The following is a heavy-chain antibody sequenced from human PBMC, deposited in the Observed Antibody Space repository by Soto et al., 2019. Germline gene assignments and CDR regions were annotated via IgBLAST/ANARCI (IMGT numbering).Heavy chain of an antibody. Sequence: PGGSLRLSCAASGFTFSRYAMSWVRQAPGKGLEWVSAISDSGGWTLFADSVKGRFPISRGHFKNPLFLQTNRLEAEGTAVYYCGKAMETWNGRGYFGHWGRGTLGTVS. D-gene: IGHD1-1*01. CDR2: ISDSGGWT. CDR3: GKAMETWNGRGYFGH. V-gene: IGHV3-23*01. J-gene: IGHJ4*02. CDR1: GFTFSRYA.